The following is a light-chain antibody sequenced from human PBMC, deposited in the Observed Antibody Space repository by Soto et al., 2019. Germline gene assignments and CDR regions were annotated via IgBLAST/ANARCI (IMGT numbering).Light chain of an antibody. J-gene: IGLJ3*02. V-gene: IGLV2-8*01. CDR3: NSYAGSNNWV. CDR1: SSYVGGYNY. CDR2: EVS. Sequence: QSALTQPASVSGSPGQSITISCTGTSSYVGGYNYVSWYQQHPGKAPKLMIYEVSKRPSGVPDRFSGSKSGNTASLTVSGLQAEDEADYYCNSYAGSNNWVFGGGTKVTVL.